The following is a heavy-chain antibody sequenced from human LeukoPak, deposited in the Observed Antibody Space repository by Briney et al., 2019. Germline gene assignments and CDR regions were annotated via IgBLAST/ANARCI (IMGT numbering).Heavy chain of an antibody. CDR3: ARDPGSSGWYKL. J-gene: IGHJ4*02. D-gene: IGHD6-19*01. Sequence: PSETLSLTCAVYGGSFSGYYWSWIRQPPGKGVEWIGEINHSGSTYYNPSLKSRVTISVDTSKNQFSLKLSSVTAADTAVYYCARDPGSSGWYKLWGQGTLVTVSS. V-gene: IGHV4-34*01. CDR2: INHSGST. CDR1: GGSFSGYY.